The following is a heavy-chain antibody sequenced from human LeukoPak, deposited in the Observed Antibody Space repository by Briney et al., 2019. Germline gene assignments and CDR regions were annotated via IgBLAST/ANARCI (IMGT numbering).Heavy chain of an antibody. CDR2: IYYSGST. D-gene: IGHD6-13*01. CDR3: ARVTGYRIEDYFDY. V-gene: IGHV4-59*01. CDR1: GGSISSYY. Sequence: SETLSLTCTVSGGSISSYYWSWIRQPPGKGLEWIGYIYYSGSTNYNPSLKSRVTLSVETSKNEFSLKLRSVTAADTAVYYCARVTGYRIEDYFDYWGQGTLVTVSP. J-gene: IGHJ4*02.